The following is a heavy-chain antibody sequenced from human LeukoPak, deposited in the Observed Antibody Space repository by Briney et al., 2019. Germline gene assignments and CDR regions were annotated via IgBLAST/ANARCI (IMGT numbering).Heavy chain of an antibody. CDR3: VRVLTGDLRFGDH. D-gene: IGHD7-27*01. CDR2: ISGSGGST. V-gene: IGHV3-23*01. Sequence: GGSLRLSCAASGFTFSSYAMSWVLQAPGKGLEWVSAISGSGGSTYYADSVKGRFTISRDNFKRILYLQMNSLRPEDTAVYYCVRVLTGDLRFGDHWGQGTLVAVSS. J-gene: IGHJ4*02. CDR1: GFTFSSYA.